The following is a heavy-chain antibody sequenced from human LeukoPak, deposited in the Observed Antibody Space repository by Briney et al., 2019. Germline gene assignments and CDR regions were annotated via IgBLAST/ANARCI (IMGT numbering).Heavy chain of an antibody. CDR1: GFSFSTYT. CDR3: ASGYSSR. Sequence: GGSLRLSCAASGFSFSTYTMNWVRQAPGKGLEWVSSISGSSTYIYYADSVRGRFTISRDSAKNSLFLQMNSLRVEDTAVYYCASGYSSRWGQGTLVTVSS. V-gene: IGHV3-21*01. D-gene: IGHD2-2*01. CDR2: ISGSSTYI. J-gene: IGHJ4*02.